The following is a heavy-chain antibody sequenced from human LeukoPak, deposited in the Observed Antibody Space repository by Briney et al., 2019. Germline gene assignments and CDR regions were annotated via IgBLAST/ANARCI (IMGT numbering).Heavy chain of an antibody. J-gene: IGHJ6*02. CDR3: ARSVVGWYFDL. CDR2: IYYSGST. D-gene: IGHD6-19*01. CDR1: GGSISSYY. V-gene: IGHV4-59*01. Sequence: PSETLSLTCTVSGGSISSYYWSWIRQPPGKGLEWIGYIYYSGSTNYNPSLKSRVTISVDTSKNQFSLELSSVTAAGTAVYYCARSVVGWYFDLWGQGTTVTVSS.